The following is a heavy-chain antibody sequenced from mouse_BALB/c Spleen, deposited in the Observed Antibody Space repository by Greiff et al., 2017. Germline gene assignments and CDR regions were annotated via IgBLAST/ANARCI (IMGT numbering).Heavy chain of an antibody. D-gene: IGHD2-3*01. CDR1: GFTFSSYA. J-gene: IGHJ2*01. Sequence: EVKLVESGGGLVKPGGSLKLSCAASGFTFSSYAMSWVRQSPEKRLEWVAEISSGGSYTYYPDTVTGRFTISRDNAKNTLYLEMSSLRFEDTAMYYCAREDDGYDYWGQGTTLTVSS. CDR3: AREDDGYDY. CDR2: ISSGGSYT. V-gene: IGHV5-9-4*01.